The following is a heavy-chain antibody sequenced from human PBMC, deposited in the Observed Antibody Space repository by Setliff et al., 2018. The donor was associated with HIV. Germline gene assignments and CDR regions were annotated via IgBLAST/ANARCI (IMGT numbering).Heavy chain of an antibody. D-gene: IGHD3-3*01. J-gene: IGHJ5*01. CDR3: ARQPTDTSGYNNWFDS. Sequence: PGESLKISCRGSGYTFTNYWIGWVRQMPGRGLEWMGIIYPGDSDTRYSPSFEGQVTMSADKSINTAYLQWNSLKASDTAMYYFARQPTDTSGYNNWFDSWGQGTLVTVSS. V-gene: IGHV5-51*01. CDR1: GYTFTNYW. CDR2: IYPGDSDT.